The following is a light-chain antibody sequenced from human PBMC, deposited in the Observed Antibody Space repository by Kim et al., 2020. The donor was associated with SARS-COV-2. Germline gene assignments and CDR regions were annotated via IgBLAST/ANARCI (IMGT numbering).Light chain of an antibody. CDR2: DNN. J-gene: IGLJ2*01. CDR3: GTWDSSLSVLV. CDR1: TSNFGNNY. V-gene: IGLV1-51*01. Sequence: QTGAISCSERTSNFGNNYLSWYQQLPGPAPKLLIYDNNKRPSGIPGRFSGSKSGTSATLGITGLQTGDEADYYCGTWDSSLSVLVFGGGTQLTVL.